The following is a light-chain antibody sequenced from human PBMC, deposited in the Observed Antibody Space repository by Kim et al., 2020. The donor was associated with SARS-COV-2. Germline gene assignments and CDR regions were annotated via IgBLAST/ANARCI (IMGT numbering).Light chain of an antibody. Sequence: SVGDRVTIPWRAGQGISNYLAWYQQKPGKVPQLLISVASTLQSGVPYRFSGSASGTDFTLTISSLQPEDVATYFCQNYNSAHPWTFGQGTKVDIK. CDR2: VAS. J-gene: IGKJ1*01. CDR3: QNYNSAHPWT. V-gene: IGKV1-27*01. CDR1: QGISNY.